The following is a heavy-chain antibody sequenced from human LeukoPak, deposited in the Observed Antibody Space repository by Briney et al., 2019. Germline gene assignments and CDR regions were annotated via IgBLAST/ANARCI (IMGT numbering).Heavy chain of an antibody. CDR1: GFTFNNAW. CDR3: TREQLVASH. D-gene: IGHD1-1*01. J-gene: IGHJ4*02. Sequence: GGSLRLSRAASGFTFNNAWMSWVRQAPGKGLEWVGHIKSRTDGGTTDYAAPVKGRFTISRDDPKNTLYLQMNSLKTEDTAVYYCTREQLVASHWGQGTLVTVSS. CDR2: IKSRTDGGTT. V-gene: IGHV3-15*01.